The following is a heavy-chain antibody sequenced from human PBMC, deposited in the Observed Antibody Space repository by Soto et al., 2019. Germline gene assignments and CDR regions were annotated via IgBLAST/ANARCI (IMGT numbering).Heavy chain of an antibody. J-gene: IGHJ4*02. Sequence: GGSLRLSCAASGFTFSSYTMNWVRQAPGKGLEWVSSISSSSSYIYYADSLKGRFTISRENAKNSLYLQMNSLRAEDTAVYYCARAYSGSYYSTHWGQGTLVTVSS. V-gene: IGHV3-21*01. CDR2: ISSSSSYI. CDR1: GFTFSSYT. CDR3: ARAYSGSYYSTH. D-gene: IGHD1-26*01.